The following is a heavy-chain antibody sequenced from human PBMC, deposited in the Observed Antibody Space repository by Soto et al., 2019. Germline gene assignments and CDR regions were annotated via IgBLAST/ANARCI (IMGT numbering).Heavy chain of an antibody. J-gene: IGHJ4*02. CDR3: ARGGLEPFDH. CDR2: ISDYGRI. V-gene: IGHV3-23*01. D-gene: IGHD1-1*01. Sequence: GGSLRLSCAASGFIFSNYAMSWVRQAPGRGLEWVSRISDYGRINYADSVKDRFIISRDDARSELYLQLNDLRVEDTATYYCARGGLEPFDHWGQGALVTVSS. CDR1: GFIFSNYA.